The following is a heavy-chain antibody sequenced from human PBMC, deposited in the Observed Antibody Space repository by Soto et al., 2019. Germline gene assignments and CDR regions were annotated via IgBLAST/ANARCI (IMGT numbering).Heavy chain of an antibody. D-gene: IGHD4-17*01. CDR2: IYWNDDQ. J-gene: IGHJ3*02. CDR1: GLSFGTSGVG. CDR3: ASMTTWATAAFDI. V-gene: IGHV2-5*01. Sequence: QITLKESGPTLVNPTQTLTLTCTASGLSFGTSGVGVGWIRQPPGKALEWLALIYWNDDQRYSPSLKSSLTSTKYTSKNQVVLTMTSVDPVATATYYCASMTTWATAAFDIWGQGIMVTVPS.